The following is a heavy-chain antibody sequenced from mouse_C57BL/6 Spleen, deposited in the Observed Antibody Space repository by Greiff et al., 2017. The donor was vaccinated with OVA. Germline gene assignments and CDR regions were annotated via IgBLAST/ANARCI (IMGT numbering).Heavy chain of an antibody. CDR3: ATYGSSYEDAMDY. D-gene: IGHD1-1*01. J-gene: IGHJ4*01. V-gene: IGHV1-54*01. Sequence: QVHVKQSGAELVRPGTSVKVSCKASGYAFTNYLIEWVKQRPGQGLEWIGVINPGSGGTNYNEKFKGKATLTADKSSSTAYMQLSSLTSEDSAVYFCATYGSSYEDAMDYWGQGTSVTVSS. CDR2: INPGSGGT. CDR1: GYAFTNYL.